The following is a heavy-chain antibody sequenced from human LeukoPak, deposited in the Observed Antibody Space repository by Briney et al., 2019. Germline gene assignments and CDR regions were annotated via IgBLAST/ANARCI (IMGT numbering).Heavy chain of an antibody. V-gene: IGHV3-30*01. J-gene: IGHJ4*02. CDR1: GFTFSSYA. CDR2: ILYDGSNK. CDR3: ARGGCSSTSCYVFDY. Sequence: GGSLRLSCAASGFTFSSYAMHWVRQAPGKGLEWVAVILYDGSNKYYADSVKGRFTISRDNSKNTLYLQMNSLRAEDTAVYYCARGGCSSTSCYVFDYWGQGTLVTVSS. D-gene: IGHD2-2*01.